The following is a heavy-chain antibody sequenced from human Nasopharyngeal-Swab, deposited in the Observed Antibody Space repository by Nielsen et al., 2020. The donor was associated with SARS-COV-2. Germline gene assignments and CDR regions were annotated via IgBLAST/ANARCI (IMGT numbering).Heavy chain of an antibody. CDR1: GFTFNNYG. Sequence: GESLKISRAASGFTFNNYGMHWVRQAPGKGLEWVALIWYDGSNKYYADSVKGRFTISRDNSENTLYLQMNSLRAEDTAVYYCAKFGTTSTPSAWGQGTLVTVSA. CDR2: IWYDGSNK. D-gene: IGHD3-10*01. V-gene: IGHV3-33*06. J-gene: IGHJ5*02. CDR3: AKFGTTSTPSA.